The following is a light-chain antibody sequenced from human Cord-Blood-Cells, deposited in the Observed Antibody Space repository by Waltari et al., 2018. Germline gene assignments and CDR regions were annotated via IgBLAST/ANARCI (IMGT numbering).Light chain of an antibody. Sequence: SYVLPPPPPVSVAPGKPARTTSGGNNIGSNSVHWYQQKPGQAPVLVIYYDSDRPSGLPERFSGSNSGNTATLTISRVEAGDDADYYCQVWDSSSDHVVFGGGTKLTVL. CDR2: YDS. J-gene: IGLJ2*01. CDR1: NIGSNS. CDR3: QVWDSSSDHVV. V-gene: IGLV3-21*04.